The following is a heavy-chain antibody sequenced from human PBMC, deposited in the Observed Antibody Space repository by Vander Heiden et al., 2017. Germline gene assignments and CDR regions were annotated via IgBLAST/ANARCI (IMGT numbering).Heavy chain of an antibody. J-gene: IGHJ4*02. CDR2: IRSKANSYAT. V-gene: IGHV3-73*02. Sequence: EVQLVESGGGLVQPGGSLKLSCAASGFPFSGSAMHWVRQASGKGLEWVGRIRSKANSYATAYAASVKGRFTISRDDSKNTAYLQMNSLKTEDTAVYYCTRLEIDSSGYYSYYWGQGTLVTVSS. CDR3: TRLEIDSSGYYSYY. D-gene: IGHD3-22*01. CDR1: GFPFSGSA.